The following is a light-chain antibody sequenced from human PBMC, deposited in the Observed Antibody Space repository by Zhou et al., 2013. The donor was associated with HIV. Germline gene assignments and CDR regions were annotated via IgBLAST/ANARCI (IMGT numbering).Light chain of an antibody. CDR3: QQYFLFPWT. V-gene: IGKV1-5*01. CDR1: QSISSW. CDR2: AAS. Sequence: DIQMTQSPSTLSASVGDRVTITCRASQSISSWLAWYQQKPGKAPELLIYAASTLQSGVPSRFSGSGSGTDFTLTISRLQSEDFATYYCQQYFLFPWTFGQGTKVEI. J-gene: IGKJ1*01.